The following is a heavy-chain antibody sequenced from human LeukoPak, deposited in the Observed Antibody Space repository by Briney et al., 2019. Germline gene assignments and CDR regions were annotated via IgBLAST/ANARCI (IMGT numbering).Heavy chain of an antibody. CDR2: ITGSGGWT. CDR1: GLTFSNYA. V-gene: IGHV3-23*01. J-gene: IGHJ3*01. Sequence: GGSLRLSCAASGLTFSNYAMMWLRQAPGKGLEWVSAITGSGGWTLYADSVKGRFTISRDNSKNMLYLEMSSLRVEDTAVYYCAKDPNGDYIGAFDVWGQGTMVTVSS. CDR3: AKDPNGDYIGAFDV. D-gene: IGHD4-17*01.